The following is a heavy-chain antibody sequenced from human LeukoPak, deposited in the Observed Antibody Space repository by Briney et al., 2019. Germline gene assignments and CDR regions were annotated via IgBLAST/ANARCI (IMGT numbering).Heavy chain of an antibody. D-gene: IGHD2-15*01. V-gene: IGHV4-59*01. CDR1: GGSISSYY. CDR2: IYYSGST. Sequence: SETLSLTCTVSGGSISSYYWSWIRQPPGKGLEWIGYIYYSGSTNYNPSLKSRATISVDTSKNQFSLKLSSVTAADTAVYYCATRVRGYCSGGSCSFDYWGQGTLVTVSS. J-gene: IGHJ4*02. CDR3: ATRVRGYCSGGSCSFDY.